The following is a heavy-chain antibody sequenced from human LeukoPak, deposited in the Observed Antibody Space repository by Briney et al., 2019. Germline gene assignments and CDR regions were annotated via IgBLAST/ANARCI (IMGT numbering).Heavy chain of an antibody. CDR1: GFTFSSYS. J-gene: IGHJ4*02. CDR3: ARGPDPGSYLFDY. CDR2: ISSSSSYI. Sequence: GGSLRLSCAASGFTFSSYSMNWVRQAPGKGLEWVSSISSSSSYIYYADSVKGRFTISRDNAKNSLYLQMNSLRAEDTAVYYCARGPDPGSYLFDYWGQGTLVTVSS. D-gene: IGHD1-26*01. V-gene: IGHV3-21*01.